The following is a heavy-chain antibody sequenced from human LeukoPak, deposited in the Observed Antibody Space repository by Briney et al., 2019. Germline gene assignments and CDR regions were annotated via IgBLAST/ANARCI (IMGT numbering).Heavy chain of an antibody. V-gene: IGHV4-39*01. CDR1: GGSISSSSTYH. CDR2: IYYSGGT. Sequence: SETLSLTCTVSGGSISSSSTYHWGWIRQPPGEGLEWIGNIYYSGGTYYKPSLKSRVIISLDTSKNQFSLRLNSVTAADTAVYYCARQHSSGLDYWGQGTLVTVSS. J-gene: IGHJ4*02. CDR3: ARQHSSGLDY. D-gene: IGHD3-22*01.